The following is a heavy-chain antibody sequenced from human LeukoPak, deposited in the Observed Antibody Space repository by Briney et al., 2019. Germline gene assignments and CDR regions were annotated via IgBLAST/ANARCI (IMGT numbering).Heavy chain of an antibody. D-gene: IGHD5-18*01. Sequence: GGSLRLSCGASGFTFSHYGMHWVRQAPGRGLEWVAVVWDDGINKFYADSVKGGFTISRDNSKHTVSLHMNSLRAEDTAVYYCVKEPAPYSLGDAWGKGTTVTVSS. CDR1: GFTFSHYG. V-gene: IGHV3-33*06. J-gene: IGHJ6*04. CDR3: VKEPAPYSLGDA. CDR2: VWDDGINK.